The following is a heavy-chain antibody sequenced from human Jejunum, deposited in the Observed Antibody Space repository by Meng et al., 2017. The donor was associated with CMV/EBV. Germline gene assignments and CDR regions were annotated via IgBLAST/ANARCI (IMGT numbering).Heavy chain of an antibody. CDR2: INGDGSSA. CDR1: GFTFSSYW. D-gene: IGHD1-1*01. CDR3: ARVALEGLGGTGEVFDY. V-gene: IGHV3-74*01. Sequence: EVQLVESGGGLVQPGGSLRVSCAASGFTFSSYWVHWVRQDPVKGLVWISRINGDGSSAAYADSVKGRFAISRDNSKSTLYLQMGSLRPEDMAVYYCARVALEGLGGTGEVFDYWGQGALVTVSS. J-gene: IGHJ4*02.